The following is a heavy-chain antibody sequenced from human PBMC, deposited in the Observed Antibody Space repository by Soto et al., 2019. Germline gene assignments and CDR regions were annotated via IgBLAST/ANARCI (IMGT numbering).Heavy chain of an antibody. Sequence: GGSLRRSCAASGFTFSHYAMSWVRQAPGRGLEWVSGISVSGGSTYYADSVKGRFTISRDNSKNTLYVQMNSLRVDDTDVYYCAKDAGSVCSGGSCYFQALDSWGQGTLVTVAS. CDR2: ISVSGGST. CDR1: GFTFSHYA. D-gene: IGHD2-15*01. J-gene: IGHJ4*02. V-gene: IGHV3-23*01. CDR3: AKDAGSVCSGGSCYFQALDS.